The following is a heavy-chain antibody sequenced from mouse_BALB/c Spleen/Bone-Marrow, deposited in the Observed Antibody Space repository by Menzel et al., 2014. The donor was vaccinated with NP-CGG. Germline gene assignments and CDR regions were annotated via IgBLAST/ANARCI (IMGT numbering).Heavy chain of an antibody. Sequence: EVKLVESGGGLVKPGGSLKLSCAASGFTFSSYAMSWVCQTPEKRLEWVATISSGGSYIYYPDSVKRRFTISRDNAKNTLYLQMSSLRSEDRAMYYCARRYGNYGAMDYWGQGTSVTVSS. V-gene: IGHV5-9-1*01. D-gene: IGHD2-10*02. CDR3: ARRYGNYGAMDY. CDR1: GFTFSSYA. J-gene: IGHJ4*01. CDR2: ISSGGSYI.